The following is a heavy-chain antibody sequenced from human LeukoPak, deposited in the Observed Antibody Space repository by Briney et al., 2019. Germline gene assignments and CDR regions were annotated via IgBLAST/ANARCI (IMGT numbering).Heavy chain of an antibody. CDR2: INHSGST. CDR3: ARFRYSSNFDY. J-gene: IGHJ4*02. D-gene: IGHD6-19*01. V-gene: IGHV4-34*01. CDR1: GGSFSGYY. Sequence: PSETLSLTCAVYGGSFSGYYWSWIRQPPGKGLEWIGEINHSGSTNYNPSLKSRVTISVDTSKNQFSLKLSPVTAADTAVYYCARFRYSSNFDYWGQGTLVTVSS.